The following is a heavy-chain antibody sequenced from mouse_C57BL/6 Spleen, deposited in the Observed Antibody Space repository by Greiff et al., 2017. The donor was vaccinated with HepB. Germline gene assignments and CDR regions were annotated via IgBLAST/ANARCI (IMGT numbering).Heavy chain of an antibody. CDR3: ARRGYDYDEVTFDY. CDR2: IYPGSGNT. D-gene: IGHD2-4*01. Sequence: VQLQHSGAELVRPGASVKLSCKASGYTFTDYYINWVKQRPGQGLEWIARIYPGSGNTYYNEKFKGKATLTAEKSSSTAYMQLSSLTSEDSAVYFCARRGYDYDEVTFDYWGQGTTLTVSS. V-gene: IGHV1-76*01. CDR1: GYTFTDYY. J-gene: IGHJ2*01.